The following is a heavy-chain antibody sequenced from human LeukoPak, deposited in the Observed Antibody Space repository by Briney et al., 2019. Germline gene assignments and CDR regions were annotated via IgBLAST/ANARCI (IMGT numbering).Heavy chain of an antibody. D-gene: IGHD6-13*01. Sequence: SQTLSLTCAISGDSVSSNSAAWNWIRQSSSRGLEWLGRTYYRSKWYNDYAVSVKSRITINPDTSKNQFSLQLNSVTPEDTAVYYCASNIAAAGTLAFDIWGQGTMVTVSS. CDR3: ASNIAAAGTLAFDI. CDR2: TYYRSKWYN. V-gene: IGHV6-1*01. CDR1: GDSVSSNSAA. J-gene: IGHJ3*02.